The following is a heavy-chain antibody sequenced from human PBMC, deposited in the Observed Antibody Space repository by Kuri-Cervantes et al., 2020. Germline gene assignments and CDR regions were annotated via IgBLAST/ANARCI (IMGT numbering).Heavy chain of an antibody. J-gene: IGHJ3*02. CDR3: ARQPGIYCSSTSCYAAFDI. V-gene: IGHV4-61*01. CDR1: GGSVSSGSYY. Sequence: GSLRLSCTVSGGSVSSGSYYWSWIRQPPGKGRAWIGYIYYSGSTNYNPSLKSRVTISVDTSKNQSPLKLSSVTAADTAVYYCARQPGIYCSSTSCYAAFDIWGQGAMVTVSS. CDR2: IYYSGST. D-gene: IGHD2-2*01.